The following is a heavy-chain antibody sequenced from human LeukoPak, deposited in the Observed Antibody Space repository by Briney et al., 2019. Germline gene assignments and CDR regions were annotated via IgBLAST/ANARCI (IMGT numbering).Heavy chain of an antibody. CDR1: GGSISSYY. J-gene: IGHJ4*02. CDR3: ARLGWLVGFDS. CDR2: IYYSGST. Sequence: SETLSLTCTVSGGSISSYYWSWIRQPPGKGLEWIGYIYYSGSTNYNPSLKSRVTISVDTSKNQFSLKLSSVTAADTAVYYCARLGWLVGFDSWGLGTLVTVSS. V-gene: IGHV4-59*01. D-gene: IGHD6-19*01.